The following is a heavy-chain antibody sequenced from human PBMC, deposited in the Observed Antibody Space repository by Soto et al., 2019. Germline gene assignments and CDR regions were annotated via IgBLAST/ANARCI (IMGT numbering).Heavy chain of an antibody. CDR1: GFTFSSYG. Sequence: QVQLVESGGGVVQPGRSLRLSCAASGFTFSSYGMHWVRQAPGKGLEWVADIWYDGSNKYYADSVKGRFTISRDNSKNTLYLQRNSLRAVDRAVYYCARERDGEFDYWGQGTLVTVSS. D-gene: IGHD4-17*01. CDR2: IWYDGSNK. J-gene: IGHJ4*02. CDR3: ARERDGEFDY. V-gene: IGHV3-33*01.